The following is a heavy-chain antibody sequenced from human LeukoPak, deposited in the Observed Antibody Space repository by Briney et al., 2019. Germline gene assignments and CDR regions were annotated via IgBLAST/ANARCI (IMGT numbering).Heavy chain of an antibody. J-gene: IGHJ4*02. D-gene: IGHD6-19*01. V-gene: IGHV4-59*08. CDR2: VYYSGST. CDR3: VRHTGPYNTGWGLVEY. CDR1: GGSISSDS. Sequence: SETLSLTCIVSGGSISSDSWSWMRQPPGKGLEWIGYVYYSGSTKYNPSLESRVSISVDTSKNQFSLRMTSVTATDTAICYCVRHTGPYNTGWGLVEYWGQGTLVTVSS.